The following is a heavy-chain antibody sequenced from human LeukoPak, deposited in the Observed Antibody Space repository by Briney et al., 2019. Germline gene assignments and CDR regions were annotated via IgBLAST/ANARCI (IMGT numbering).Heavy chain of an antibody. CDR3: AKAGVDTAMALDY. J-gene: IGHJ4*02. CDR1: GFTFSRYG. Sequence: GGSLRLSCAASGFTFSRYGMHWVRQAPGKGLEWVAVISYDGSNKYYADSVKGRFTISRDNSKNTLYLQMNSLRAEDTAVYYCAKAGVDTAMALDYWGQGTLVTVSS. V-gene: IGHV3-30*18. D-gene: IGHD5-18*01. CDR2: ISYDGSNK.